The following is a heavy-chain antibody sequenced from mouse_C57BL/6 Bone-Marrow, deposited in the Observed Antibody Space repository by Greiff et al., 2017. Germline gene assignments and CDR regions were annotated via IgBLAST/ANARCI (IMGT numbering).Heavy chain of an antibody. CDR1: GYTFTSYW. Sequence: VQLQQPGAELVMPGASVKLSCKASGYTFTSYWMHWVKQRPGQGLEWIGEIDPSDSYTNYNQKFKGKSQLTVDKSSSTAYMQLSSLTSEDSAVYYWAREGFITTVVALYLYFDVWGTGTTVTVSS. D-gene: IGHD1-1*01. CDR3: AREGFITTVVALYLYFDV. V-gene: IGHV1-69*01. CDR2: IDPSDSYT. J-gene: IGHJ1*03.